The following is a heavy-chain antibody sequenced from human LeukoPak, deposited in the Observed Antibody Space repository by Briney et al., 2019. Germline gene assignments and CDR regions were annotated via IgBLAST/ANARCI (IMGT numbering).Heavy chain of an antibody. V-gene: IGHV3-53*01. Sequence: EGSLRLSCAASGFIVRSNYMSWVRQAPGKGLEWVSVIDSGGGSFYADSVKGRFTISRDSSKNTLYLQMNGLRAEDTAVYYCARLVGDYYCVADFWGQGTLVTVSS. D-gene: IGHD1-26*01. CDR2: IDSGGGS. CDR1: GFIVRSNY. J-gene: IGHJ4*02. CDR3: ARLVGDYYCVADF.